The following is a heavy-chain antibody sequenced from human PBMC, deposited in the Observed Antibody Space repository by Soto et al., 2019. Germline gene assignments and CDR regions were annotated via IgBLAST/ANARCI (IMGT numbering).Heavy chain of an antibody. CDR3: ARFPREMATNANRRYYGMDV. J-gene: IGHJ6*02. D-gene: IGHD5-12*01. CDR2: INHSGST. Sequence: SETLSLTCAVYGGSFSGYYWSWIRQPPGKGLEWIGEINHSGSTNYNPSLKSRVTISVDTSKNQFSLKLSSVTAADTAAYYCARFPREMATNANRRYYGMDVWGQGTTVTVSS. V-gene: IGHV4-34*01. CDR1: GGSFSGYY.